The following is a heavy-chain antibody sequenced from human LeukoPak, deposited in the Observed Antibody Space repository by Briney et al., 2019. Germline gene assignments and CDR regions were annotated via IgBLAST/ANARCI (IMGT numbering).Heavy chain of an antibody. CDR3: ARGWFGELLYTD. V-gene: IGHV1-2*02. D-gene: IGHD3-10*01. J-gene: IGHJ4*02. Sequence: ASVKVSCKTSGYSFTDYYMHWVRQAPGQGLEWMGWINPNSGGTNYAQKFQGRVTMTRDTSISTAYMELSRLRSDDTAVYYCARGWFGELLYTDWGQGTLVTVSS. CDR1: GYSFTDYY. CDR2: INPNSGGT.